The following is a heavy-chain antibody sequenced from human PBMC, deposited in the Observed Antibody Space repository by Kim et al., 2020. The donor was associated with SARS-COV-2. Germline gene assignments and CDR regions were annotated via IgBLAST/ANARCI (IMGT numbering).Heavy chain of an antibody. J-gene: IGHJ4*02. D-gene: IGHD3-9*01. CDR3: AKVQTGYLYYFDY. CDR1: GFTFSSYA. CDR2: IYSGGSST. V-gene: IGHV3-23*03. Sequence: GGSLRLSCAASGFTFSSYAMSWVRQAPGKGLEWVSVIYSGGSSTYYADSVKGRFTISRDNSKNTLYLQMNSLRAEDTAVYYCAKVQTGYLYYFDYWGQGTLVTVSS.